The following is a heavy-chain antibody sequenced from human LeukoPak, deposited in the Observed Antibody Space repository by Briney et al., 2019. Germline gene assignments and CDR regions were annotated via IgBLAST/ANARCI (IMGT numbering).Heavy chain of an antibody. CDR1: GVSISSSNSY. CDR2: IYYTGNT. V-gene: IGHV4-39*01. J-gene: IGHJ1*01. CDR3: VTQTGSGLFTLP. D-gene: IGHD3-10*01. Sequence: SETLSLTCTVSGVSISSSNSYWGWIRQPPGKGLEWIASIYYTGNTYYNTSLKSRVTISIESSKNQISLRLTSVTAADTAMYYCVTQTGSGLFTLPGGQGTLVTVSS.